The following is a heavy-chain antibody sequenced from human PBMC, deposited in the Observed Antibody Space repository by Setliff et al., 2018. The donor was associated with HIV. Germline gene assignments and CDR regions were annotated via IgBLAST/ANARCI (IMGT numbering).Heavy chain of an antibody. J-gene: IGHJ6*03. D-gene: IGHD3-10*01. CDR1: GASIRSQY. Sequence: PSETLSLTCTVSGASIRSQYWSWIRKPPGKGLEWIGYISYSGSTNYNPSLESRVAMSVDTSKQQFSLEVSSVTAADTAVYYCARGRSLVRGSGSPENYYMDVWGKGTTVTVSS. CDR2: ISYSGST. CDR3: ARGRSLVRGSGSPENYYMDV. V-gene: IGHV4-59*11.